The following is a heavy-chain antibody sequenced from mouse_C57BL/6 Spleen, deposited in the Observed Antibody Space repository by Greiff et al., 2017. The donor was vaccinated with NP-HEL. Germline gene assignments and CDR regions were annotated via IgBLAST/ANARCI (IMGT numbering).Heavy chain of an antibody. Sequence: QVQLQQPGAELVKPGASVKMSCKASGYTFTSYWITWVKQRPGQGLEWIGDIYPGSGSTNYNEKFKSKATLTVDTSSSTAYMQLSSLTSEDSAVYYCARRVYGSSSASFDVWGTGTTVTVSS. D-gene: IGHD1-1*01. CDR2: IYPGSGST. CDR3: ARRVYGSSSASFDV. CDR1: GYTFTSYW. J-gene: IGHJ1*03. V-gene: IGHV1-55*01.